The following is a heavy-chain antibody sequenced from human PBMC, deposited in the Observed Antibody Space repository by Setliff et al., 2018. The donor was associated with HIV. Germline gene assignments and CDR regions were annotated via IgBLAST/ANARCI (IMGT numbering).Heavy chain of an antibody. Sequence: KTSETLSLTCAVYGGSFSGYYWSWIRQPPGKGLEWIGEINHRGSTNYNPSLKSRVTISVDTSKNQFSVRLSSVTAADTAVYYCARGYEGSSPGGAFDIWGLGTMVTVSS. CDR3: ARGYEGSSPGGAFDI. V-gene: IGHV4-34*01. D-gene: IGHD6-6*01. J-gene: IGHJ3*02. CDR2: INHRGST. CDR1: GGSFSGYY.